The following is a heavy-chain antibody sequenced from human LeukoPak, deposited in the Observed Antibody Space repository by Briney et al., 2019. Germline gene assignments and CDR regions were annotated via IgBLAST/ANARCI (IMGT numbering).Heavy chain of an antibody. CDR3: ARGTPYCSSTSCYTRFDY. V-gene: IGHV4-34*01. CDR2: INHSGST. D-gene: IGHD2-2*02. CDR1: GGSFSGYY. J-gene: IGHJ4*02. Sequence: SETLSLTCAVYGGSFSGYYWSWIRQPPGKGLEWIGEINHSGSTNYNPSLKSRVTISVDTSKNQFSLKLSSVTAADTAVYYCARGTPYCSSTSCYTRFDYWGQGPLVTVSS.